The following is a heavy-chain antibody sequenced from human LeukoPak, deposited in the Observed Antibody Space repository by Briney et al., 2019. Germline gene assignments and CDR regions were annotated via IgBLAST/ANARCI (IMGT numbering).Heavy chain of an antibody. CDR1: GXTFSSNV. Sequence: PGRSLRLSCAASGXTFSSNVMHWVRQAPGKGLEWVAVISHDGNNKNYADSVKGRFTISRDNSKDTLYLQMNSLRPEDTAVPRASTWVPGEDSSGYYYPYALDLWGQGTMVTVSS. V-gene: IGHV3-30-3*01. J-gene: IGHJ3*01. D-gene: IGHD3-22*01. CDR2: ISHDGNNK. CDR3: STWVPGEDSSGYYYPYALDL.